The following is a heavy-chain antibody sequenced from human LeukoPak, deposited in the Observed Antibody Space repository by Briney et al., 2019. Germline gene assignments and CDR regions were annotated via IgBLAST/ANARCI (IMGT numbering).Heavy chain of an antibody. J-gene: IGHJ4*02. V-gene: IGHV3-48*03. CDR3: ATTSYDFDVSGYFDY. D-gene: IGHD3-22*01. CDR1: GFTFSSYE. Sequence: GGSLRLSCAASGFTFSSYEMNWVRQAPGKGLEWVPYISNIGDAIYYIDSVKGRFSISRDNAKNTLFLQMNSLRAEDTAVYFCATTSYDFDVSGYFDYWGQGTPVTVSS. CDR2: ISNIGDAI.